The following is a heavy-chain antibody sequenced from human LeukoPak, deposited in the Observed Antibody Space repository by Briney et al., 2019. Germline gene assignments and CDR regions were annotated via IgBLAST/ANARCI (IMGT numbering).Heavy chain of an antibody. V-gene: IGHV4-59*01. CDR3: AREIRTGYCSSTSCYRGPNWFDP. CDR1: GGSISSYY. D-gene: IGHD2-2*01. J-gene: IGHJ5*02. Sequence: PSETLSLTCTVSGGSISSYYWSWIRQPPGKGLEWIGHIYYSGSTNYNPSLKSRVTISVDTSKNQFSLKLSSVTAADTAVYYCAREIRTGYCSSTSCYRGPNWFDPWGQGTLVTVSS. CDR2: IYYSGST.